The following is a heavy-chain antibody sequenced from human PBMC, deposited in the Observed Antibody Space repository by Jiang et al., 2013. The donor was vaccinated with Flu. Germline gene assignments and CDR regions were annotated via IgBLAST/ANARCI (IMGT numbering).Heavy chain of an antibody. J-gene: IGHJ4*02. CDR3: ARHPRHLTPAIDY. Sequence: LTLTCTFSGFSPSTSGMCVSWIRQPPGKALEWLARIDWDDDKYYSTSLKTRLTISKDTSKNQVVLTMTNMNPVDTATYYCARHPRHLTPAIDYWGQGTLVTVSS. CDR2: IDWDDDK. V-gene: IGHV2-70*11. CDR1: GFSPSTSGMC.